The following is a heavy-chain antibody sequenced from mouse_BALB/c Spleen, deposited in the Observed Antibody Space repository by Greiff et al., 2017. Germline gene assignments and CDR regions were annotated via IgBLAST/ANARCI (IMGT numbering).Heavy chain of an antibody. CDR2: ISSGGGNT. CDR3: ARGELGGYFDV. D-gene: IGHD4-1*01. CDR1: GFTFSSYT. V-gene: IGHV5-9*03. Sequence: DVMLVESGGGLVKPGGSLKLSCAASGFTFSSYTMSWVRQTPEKRLEWVATISSGGGNTYYPDSVKGRFTISRDNAKNNLYLQMSSLRSEDTALYYCARGELGGYFDVWGAGTTVTVSS. J-gene: IGHJ1*01.